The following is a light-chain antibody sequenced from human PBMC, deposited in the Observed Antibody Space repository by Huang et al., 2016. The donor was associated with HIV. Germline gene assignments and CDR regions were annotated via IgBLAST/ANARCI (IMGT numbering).Light chain of an antibody. CDR3: QQYNNWPPST. V-gene: IGKV3-15*01. CDR1: QSIINN. J-gene: IGKJ4*01. Sequence: IVMTQSPATLSVSPGERATLSCRASQSIINNLAWDQQKPGQAPRLLIYGASTRASGIPARFSGRGSGTEFTLTISRLQSEDFAVYYCQQYNNWPPSTFGGGTKVEIK. CDR2: GAS.